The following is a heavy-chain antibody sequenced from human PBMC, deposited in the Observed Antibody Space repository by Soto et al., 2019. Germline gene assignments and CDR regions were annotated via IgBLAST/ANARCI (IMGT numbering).Heavy chain of an antibody. J-gene: IGHJ6*02. D-gene: IGHD5-12*01. CDR1: GGSISSYY. Sequence: VSLTCTVSGGSISSYYWSWIRQPPGKGLEWIGYIYYSGSTNYNPSLKSRVTISVDTSKNQFSVKLSSVTAPDTAVYYCARDSGRHVLSTIMDYYYYGMDVWGQGTTVTVSS. V-gene: IGHV4-59*01. CDR2: IYYSGST. CDR3: ARDSGRHVLSTIMDYYYYGMDV.